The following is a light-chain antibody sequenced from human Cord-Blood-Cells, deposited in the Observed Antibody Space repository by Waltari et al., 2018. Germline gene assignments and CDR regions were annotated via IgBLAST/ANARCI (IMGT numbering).Light chain of an antibody. CDR2: DVS. V-gene: IGLV2-14*03. J-gene: IGLJ3*02. Sequence: QSALTQPASVSGPPGQSITLSCTGTRSDVGGYNYVSWYQQHPGKAPKLMIYDVSNRPSGVSNRFSGSKSGNTASLTISGLQAEDEADYYCSSYTSSSTLVFGGGTKLTVL. CDR3: SSYTSSSTLV. CDR1: RSDVGGYNY.